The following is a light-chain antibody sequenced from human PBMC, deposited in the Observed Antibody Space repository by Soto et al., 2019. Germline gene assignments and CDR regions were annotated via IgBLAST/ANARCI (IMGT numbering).Light chain of an antibody. Sequence: QSVLTQPPSVSAAPGQKVSISCSGSSSNIGNNYVSWYQHLPGTAPKLLIYDDDKRPSGIPDRLSGSRSGSSATLAITGLQTGDEADYYCGTWDSSLSAVVFGGGTKVTVL. CDR2: DDD. J-gene: IGLJ2*01. CDR1: SSNIGNNY. CDR3: GTWDSSLSAVV. V-gene: IGLV1-51*01.